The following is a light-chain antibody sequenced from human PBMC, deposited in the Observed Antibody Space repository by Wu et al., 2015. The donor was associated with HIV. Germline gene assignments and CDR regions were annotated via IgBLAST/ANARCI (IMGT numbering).Light chain of an antibody. CDR3: QQYNNWPPYT. Sequence: IVLTQSPGTLSLSPGERATLSCRASQSVSTNLAWYQQKPGQAPRLLIYGASTRATGIPARFSGSGSGTDFTLTISSLQSEDFAVYYCQQYNNWPPYTFGQGTKLEIK. CDR1: QSVSTN. CDR2: GAS. J-gene: IGKJ2*01. V-gene: IGKV3-15*01.